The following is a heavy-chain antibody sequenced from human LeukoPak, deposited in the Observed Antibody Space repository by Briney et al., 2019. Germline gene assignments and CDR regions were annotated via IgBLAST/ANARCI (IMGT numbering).Heavy chain of an antibody. Sequence: GGCLRLSCAASGVTFSNYGMHWVRQAPGKGLEWVALISSNGNDKLYGDSVKGRFTISRDDSRSTLYLQMNSLRVEDTAVYYCTTKVIRGNSGDDYDDWGQGTLVTVSS. CDR3: TTKVIRGNSGDDYDD. V-gene: IGHV3-30*03. D-gene: IGHD5-12*01. CDR1: GVTFSNYG. CDR2: ISSNGNDK. J-gene: IGHJ4*02.